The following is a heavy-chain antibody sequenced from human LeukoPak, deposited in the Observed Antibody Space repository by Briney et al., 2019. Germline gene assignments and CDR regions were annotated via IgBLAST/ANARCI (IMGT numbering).Heavy chain of an antibody. CDR3: ARDYYDSSGYCDY. J-gene: IGHJ4*02. D-gene: IGHD3-22*01. CDR1: GFTFSSYA. V-gene: IGHV3-30-3*01. Sequence: GGSLRLSCAASGFTFSSYAMHWVRQAPGKGLEWVAVISYDGSNKYYADSVKGRFTISRDNSKNTLYLQMNSLRAEDTAVYYCARDYYDSSGYCDYWGQGTLVTVSS. CDR2: ISYDGSNK.